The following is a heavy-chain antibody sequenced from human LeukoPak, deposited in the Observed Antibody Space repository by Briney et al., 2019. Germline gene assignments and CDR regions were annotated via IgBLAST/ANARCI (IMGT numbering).Heavy chain of an antibody. D-gene: IGHD2-15*01. Sequence: GGSLRLSCAASGFTFSRSWMTWVRQVPGKGLEWVASIKEDGSEKKYLDSVRGRFTISRDNAKKPLYLQMNSLRAEDTAVYYCARDDGRGFDYWGQGTLVTVSS. CDR2: IKEDGSEK. CDR1: GFTFSRSW. V-gene: IGHV3-7*01. CDR3: ARDDGRGFDY. J-gene: IGHJ4*02.